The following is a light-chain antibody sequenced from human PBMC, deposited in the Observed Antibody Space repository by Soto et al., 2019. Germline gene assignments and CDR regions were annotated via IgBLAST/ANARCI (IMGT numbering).Light chain of an antibody. V-gene: IGKV4-1*01. Sequence: DIVMTQSPDSLAVSLGERATINCKSSQTVLYSSNSKNYVAWYQQKAGQPPKLLIYWTSTRESGVPDRFSGSGSGTDFTLTISSLQAEDVAVYYCQQYYTTPWTFGQGTKVEIK. J-gene: IGKJ1*01. CDR1: QTVLYSSNSKNY. CDR2: WTS. CDR3: QQYYTTPWT.